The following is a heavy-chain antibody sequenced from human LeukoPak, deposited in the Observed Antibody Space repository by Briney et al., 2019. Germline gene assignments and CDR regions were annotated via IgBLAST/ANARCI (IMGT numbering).Heavy chain of an antibody. CDR2: ISPYNDNT. J-gene: IGHJ3*02. D-gene: IGHD6-13*01. Sequence: GASVKVSCKASGYTFTTYGIVWLRQAPGEGLEWMGWISPYNDNTKYAQKVQGRVTMTADTSTSTDYMELRSLRSDETAVYYCAREMPAADGSDAFDIWGQGTMVTVSS. CDR1: GYTFTTYG. V-gene: IGHV1-18*01. CDR3: AREMPAADGSDAFDI.